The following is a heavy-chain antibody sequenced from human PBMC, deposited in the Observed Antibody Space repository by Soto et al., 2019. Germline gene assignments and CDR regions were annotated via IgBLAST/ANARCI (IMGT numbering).Heavy chain of an antibody. V-gene: IGHV3-33*01. CDR3: ARDMHDYGDYYYAFDI. CDR2: IWYDGSNK. CDR1: GFTFSSYG. J-gene: IGHJ3*02. Sequence: QVQLVESGGGVVQPGRSLRLSCAASGFTFSSYGMHWVRQAPGKGLEWVAVIWYDGSNKYYADSVKGRFTNSRDNSKNTLYLQMNSLRAEDTAVYYCARDMHDYGDYYYAFDIWGQGTMVTVSS. D-gene: IGHD4-17*01.